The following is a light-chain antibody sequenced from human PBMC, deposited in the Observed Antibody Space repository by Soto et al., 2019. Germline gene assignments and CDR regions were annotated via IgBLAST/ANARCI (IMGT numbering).Light chain of an antibody. J-gene: IGLJ2*01. V-gene: IGLV2-14*03. Sequence: QPVLTQPASVSGSPGQSITISCTGTSSDVGGFNYVSWYQQHPGKAPKLMIYDVNDRPSGVSDRFSGSKSGNTASLTISGLQAEDEADYFCSSYSSGTTHVVFGGGTKVTVL. CDR1: SSDVGGFNY. CDR2: DVN. CDR3: SSYSSGTTHVV.